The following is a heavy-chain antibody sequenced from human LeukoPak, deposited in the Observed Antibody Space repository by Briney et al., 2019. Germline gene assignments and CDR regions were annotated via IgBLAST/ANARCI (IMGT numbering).Heavy chain of an antibody. CDR1: GGTFSSYA. CDR3: ASGLVYGSSTSCYALSY. CDR2: IIPIFGTA. D-gene: IGHD2-2*01. Sequence: SVKVSCKASGGTFSSYAISWVRQAPGQGLEWMGGIIPIFGTANYAQTFQGRVTITADKSTNTAYMELSSLRSEDTAVYYWASGLVYGSSTSCYALSYWGQGTLVTVSS. V-gene: IGHV1-69*06. J-gene: IGHJ4*02.